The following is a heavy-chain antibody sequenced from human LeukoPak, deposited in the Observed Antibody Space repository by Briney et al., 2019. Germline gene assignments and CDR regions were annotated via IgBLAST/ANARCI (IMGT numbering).Heavy chain of an antibody. V-gene: IGHV3-48*04. Sequence: GGSLRLSCAASGFTFSSYSMNWVRQAPGKGLEWVSYISSSSSTIYYADSVKGRFTISRDNAKNSLYLQMNSLRAEDTAVYYCARDRGSSFGYFDYWGQGTLVTVSS. CDR1: GFTFSSYS. CDR3: ARDRGSSFGYFDY. CDR2: ISSSSSTI. D-gene: IGHD6-13*01. J-gene: IGHJ4*02.